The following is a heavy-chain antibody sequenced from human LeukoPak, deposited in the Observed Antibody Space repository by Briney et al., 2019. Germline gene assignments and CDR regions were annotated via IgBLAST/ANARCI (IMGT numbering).Heavy chain of an antibody. CDR3: ARVNWGYSYGLGYYFDY. CDR1: GYTFTGYY. J-gene: IGHJ4*02. D-gene: IGHD5-18*01. CDR2: INPNSGGT. V-gene: IGHV1-2*02. Sequence: ASVKVSCKASGYTFTGYYMHWVRQAPGQGLEWMGWINPNSGGTNYAQKLQGRVTMTTDTSTSTAYMELRSLRSDDTAVYYCARVNWGYSYGLGYYFDYWGQGTLVTVSS.